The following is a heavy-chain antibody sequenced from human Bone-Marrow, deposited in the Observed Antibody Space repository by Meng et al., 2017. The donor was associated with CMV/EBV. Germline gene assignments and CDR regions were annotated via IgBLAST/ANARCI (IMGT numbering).Heavy chain of an antibody. CDR3: ARDKWAYCSSTSCQNYYYYYGMDV. J-gene: IGHJ6*02. Sequence: GESLKISCAASGFTFSSYWMSWVRQAPGKGLEWVANIKQDGSEKYYVDSVKGRFTISRDNAKNSLYLQMNSLRAEDTAVYYYARDKWAYCSSTSCQNYYYYYGMDVWGQGTTVTVSS. D-gene: IGHD2-2*01. CDR1: GFTFSSYW. CDR2: IKQDGSEK. V-gene: IGHV3-7*01.